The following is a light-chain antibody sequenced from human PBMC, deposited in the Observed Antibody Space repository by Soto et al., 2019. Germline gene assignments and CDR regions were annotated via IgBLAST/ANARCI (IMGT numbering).Light chain of an antibody. V-gene: IGKV1-6*01. Sequence: IHMTQSPPSLSAFVGDRVTITCRASQGIRHDLGWYQQKPGKAPKLLIYGASRLQSGVPSRFSGSESGTDFILTISSLQPEDSATYHCLQHYNYPLTFGGGTKVEI. CDR1: QGIRHD. CDR3: LQHYNYPLT. J-gene: IGKJ4*01. CDR2: GAS.